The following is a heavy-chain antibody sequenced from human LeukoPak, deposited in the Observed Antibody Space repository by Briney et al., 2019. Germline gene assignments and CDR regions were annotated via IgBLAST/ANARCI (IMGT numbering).Heavy chain of an antibody. CDR2: ISSSGATI. CDR1: GFTFSTYE. V-gene: IGHV3-48*03. D-gene: IGHD6-19*01. Sequence: GGSLRLSCAASGFTFSTYEMTWVRQAPGKGLEWVSYISSSGATIYYADSVKGRFTISRDNANNSLYLQMNTLRAEDTAVYYCARGTYSSGCYHYWGQGTLVTVSS. J-gene: IGHJ4*02. CDR3: ARGTYSSGCYHY.